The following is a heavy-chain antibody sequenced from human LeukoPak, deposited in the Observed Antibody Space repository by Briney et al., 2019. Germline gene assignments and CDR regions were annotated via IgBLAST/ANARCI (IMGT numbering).Heavy chain of an antibody. V-gene: IGHV4-30-2*01. CDR1: GGSISSGGYY. Sequence: SETLSLTCTVSGGSISSGGYYWSWIRQPPGKGLEWIGYIYHGGTTYYNPSLKSRVTISVDTSTNQFSLKLNSVTAADTAVYYCARPNDYGDDYWGQGTLVTVSS. J-gene: IGHJ4*02. CDR3: ARPNDYGDDY. CDR2: IYHGGTT. D-gene: IGHD4-17*01.